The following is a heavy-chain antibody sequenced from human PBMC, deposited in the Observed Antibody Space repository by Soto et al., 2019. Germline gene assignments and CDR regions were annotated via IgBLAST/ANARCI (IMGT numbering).Heavy chain of an antibody. CDR2: INAGNGNT. CDR3: ARDPGLSDYYDSSGYFDY. J-gene: IGHJ4*02. Sequence: ASVKVSCKASGYTFTSYAMHWVRQAPGQRLEWMGWINAGNGNTKYSQKFQGRVTITRDTSASTAYMELNSLRAEDTAVYYCARDPGLSDYYDSSGYFDYWGQGTLVTVSS. V-gene: IGHV1-3*01. CDR1: GYTFTSYA. D-gene: IGHD3-22*01.